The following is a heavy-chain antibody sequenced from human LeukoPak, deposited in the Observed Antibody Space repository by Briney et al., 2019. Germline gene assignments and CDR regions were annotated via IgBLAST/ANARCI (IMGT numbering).Heavy chain of an antibody. Sequence: SQTLSLTCTVSGGSISSGDYYWSWLRQPPGRGLEWIGNIYYSGSTYYNPSLKSRVTISVDTSKNQFSLKLSSVTAADTAVYYCATGDTVTFDYWGQGTLVTVSS. CDR3: ATGDTVTFDY. CDR2: IYYSGST. D-gene: IGHD4-17*01. V-gene: IGHV4-30-4*08. CDR1: GGSISSGDYY. J-gene: IGHJ4*02.